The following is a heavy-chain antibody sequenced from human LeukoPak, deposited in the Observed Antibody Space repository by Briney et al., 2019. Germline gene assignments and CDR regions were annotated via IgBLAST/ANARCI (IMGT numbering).Heavy chain of an antibody. V-gene: IGHV6-1*01. CDR1: GDTVSSNSAA. CDR3: ARKYSSSWYDALDI. J-gene: IGHJ3*02. Sequence: QSQTLSLTCAISGDTVSSNSAAWNWIRQSPSRGLEWLGRTYYRSKWYYDYAISVKSRITLNPDTSKNQFSLQLDSVTPDDTAVYYCARKYSSSWYDALDIWGQGTMVTVSS. D-gene: IGHD6-13*01. CDR2: TYYRSKWYY.